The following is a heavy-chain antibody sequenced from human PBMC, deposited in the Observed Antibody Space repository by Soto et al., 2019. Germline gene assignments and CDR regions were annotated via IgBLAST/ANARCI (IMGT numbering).Heavy chain of an antibody. D-gene: IGHD3-16*02. CDR2: ISYDGSNT. V-gene: IGHV3-30*18. Sequence: GGALRLSCVASGFTFSNYGMHWVRQAPGKGLEWVAAISYDGSNTYYADSVKGRFTISRDNSKNTLFLQMNSLRAEDTAIYYCANAEHPRRSIGFDYWGQGTLVTVSS. J-gene: IGHJ4*02. CDR3: ANAEHPRRSIGFDY. CDR1: GFTFSNYG.